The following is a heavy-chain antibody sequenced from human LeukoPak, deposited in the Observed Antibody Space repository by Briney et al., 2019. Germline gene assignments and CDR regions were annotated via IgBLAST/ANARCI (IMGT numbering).Heavy chain of an antibody. CDR1: GFTFDDYG. CDR2: IGTAGDT. CDR3: ARDFGAHDY. D-gene: IGHD3-10*01. J-gene: IGHJ4*02. Sequence: PGGSLRLSCAASGFTFDDYGMSWVRQAPGKGLEWVSAIGTAGDTYYPGSVKGRFTISRENAKNSLYLQMNSLRAGDTAVYYCARDFGAHDYWGQGTLVTVSS. V-gene: IGHV3-13*01.